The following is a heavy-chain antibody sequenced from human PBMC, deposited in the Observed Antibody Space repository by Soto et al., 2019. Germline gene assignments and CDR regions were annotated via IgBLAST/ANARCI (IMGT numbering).Heavy chain of an antibody. Sequence: SETLSLTCTVSGGSISSGDYYWSWIRQPPGKGLEWIGYIYYSGSTYYNPSLKSRVTISVDTSKNQFSLKLSSVTAADTAVYYCARGTGITIFGVVIHNWFDPWGQGTLVTVSS. CDR2: IYYSGST. V-gene: IGHV4-30-4*01. J-gene: IGHJ5*02. CDR1: GGSISSGDYY. D-gene: IGHD3-3*01. CDR3: ARGTGITIFGVVIHNWFDP.